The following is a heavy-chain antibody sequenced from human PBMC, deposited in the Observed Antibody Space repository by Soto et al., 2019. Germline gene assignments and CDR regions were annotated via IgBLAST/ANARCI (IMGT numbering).Heavy chain of an antibody. D-gene: IGHD6-19*01. V-gene: IGHV1-3*01. CDR3: ARAVAVPADFDF. CDR1: GYTFTGYA. Sequence: ASVKVSCKASGYTFTGYAMHWVRQAPGQRLEWMGWINAGNGNTKYSQKFQGRVTITRDTSASTAYMDLSSLRSEDTAVYYCARAVAVPADFDFWGQRTLVTVSS. J-gene: IGHJ4*02. CDR2: INAGNGNT.